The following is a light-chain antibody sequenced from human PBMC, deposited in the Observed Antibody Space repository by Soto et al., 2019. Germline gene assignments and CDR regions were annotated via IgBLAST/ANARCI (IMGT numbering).Light chain of an antibody. CDR3: RSYTTSPTVV. CDR1: SSDVGGYNY. J-gene: IGLJ2*01. Sequence: QSALTQPASVSGSPGQSITISCTGTSSDVGGYNYVSWYQQHPGKAPKLMIYDVSNRPSGVSNRFSGSKSGDTASLTISGLQAADEADYNCRSYTTSPTVVFGGGTNLTVL. V-gene: IGLV2-14*03. CDR2: DVS.